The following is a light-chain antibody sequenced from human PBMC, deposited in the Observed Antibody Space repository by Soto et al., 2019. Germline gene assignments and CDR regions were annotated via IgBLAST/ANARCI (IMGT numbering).Light chain of an antibody. CDR3: QHNNGYSWT. V-gene: IGKV1-5*01. J-gene: IGKJ1*01. Sequence: IQMTQAPSTLSASFGDRVTITCRASQSIRSWLAWYQQKPGKAPKVLIYDASSLESGVPSRFSGSGSGTEFTLTISSLQPDDFATYYCQHNNGYSWTFGQGTKVDIK. CDR1: QSIRSW. CDR2: DAS.